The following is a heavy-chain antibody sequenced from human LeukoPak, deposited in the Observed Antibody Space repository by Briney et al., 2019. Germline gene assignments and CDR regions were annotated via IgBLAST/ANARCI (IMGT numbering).Heavy chain of an antibody. V-gene: IGHV3-23*01. D-gene: IGHD6-6*01. CDR2: ISGSGGST. CDR1: GFTFSSYA. J-gene: IGHJ4*02. CDR3: AKGREYSSSSDFDY. Sequence: TGGSLRLSCAASGFTFSSYAMSWVRQAPGKGLEWVSAISGSGGSTYYADSVKGRFTISRDNSKNTLYLQMNSLRAEDTAVYYCAKGREYSSSSDFDYWGQGTLVIVSS.